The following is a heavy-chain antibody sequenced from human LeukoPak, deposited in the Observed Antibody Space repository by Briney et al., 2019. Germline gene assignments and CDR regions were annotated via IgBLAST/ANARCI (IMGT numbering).Heavy chain of an antibody. J-gene: IGHJ4*02. CDR1: GGPISSGSYY. V-gene: IGHV4-61*02. D-gene: IGHD6-19*01. Sequence: SETLSLTCTVSGGPISSGSYYWSWIRQPAGKGLEWIGRIYTSGSTNYNPSLKSRVTISVDTSKNQFSLKLNSVTAADTAVYYCARGGQWLAHNYWGQGTLVTVSS. CDR2: IYTSGST. CDR3: ARGGQWLAHNY.